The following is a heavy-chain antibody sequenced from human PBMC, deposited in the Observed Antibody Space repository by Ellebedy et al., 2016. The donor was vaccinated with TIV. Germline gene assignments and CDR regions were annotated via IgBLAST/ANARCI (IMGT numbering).Heavy chain of an antibody. CDR2: VNTDGSTT. D-gene: IGHD6-6*01. V-gene: IGHV3-74*01. J-gene: IGHJ2*01. CDR3: ARDRFKGSGYFDL. Sequence: PGGSLRLSCAASGFTFSSYAMSWVRQAPGKGLVWVSHVNTDGSTTSYADSVKGRFTISRDNAKNTLYLQMNSLRAEDTAIYYCARDRFKGSGYFDLWGRGTPVTVSS. CDR1: GFTFSSYA.